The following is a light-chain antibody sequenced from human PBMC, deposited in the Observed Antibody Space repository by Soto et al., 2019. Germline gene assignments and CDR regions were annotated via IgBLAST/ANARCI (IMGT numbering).Light chain of an antibody. CDR1: ERVSTN. CDR3: QQYDNWPIT. CDR2: GAS. Sequence: PGESATLSCRASERVSTNLAWYQQKPGQAPRLLIYGASTRATAIPPRFSGSGSGTEFTLTISSLQSEDFAVYYCQQYDNWPITFGQGTRLEIK. V-gene: IGKV3-15*01. J-gene: IGKJ5*01.